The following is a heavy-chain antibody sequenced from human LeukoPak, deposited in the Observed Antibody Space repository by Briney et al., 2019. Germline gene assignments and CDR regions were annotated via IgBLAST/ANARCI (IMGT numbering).Heavy chain of an antibody. CDR2: ISYDGSNK. CDR3: VRGPSPGIAVARLGY. J-gene: IGHJ4*02. D-gene: IGHD6-19*01. Sequence: GRSLRLSCAASGFTFSSYAMHWVRQAPGKGLEWVAVISYDGSNKYYADSVKGRFTISRDNAKNTLYLQMNSLRAEDTAVYYCVRGPSPGIAVARLGYWGQGTLVTVSS. V-gene: IGHV3-30-3*01. CDR1: GFTFSSYA.